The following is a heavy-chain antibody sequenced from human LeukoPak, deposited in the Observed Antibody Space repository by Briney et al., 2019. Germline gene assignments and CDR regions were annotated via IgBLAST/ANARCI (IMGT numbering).Heavy chain of an antibody. CDR1: GGSFSGYY. CDR2: INHSGST. J-gene: IGHJ6*03. V-gene: IGHV4-34*01. Sequence: SETLSLTCAVYGGSFSGYYWSWIRQPPGKGLEWIGEINHSGSTNYNPSLKSRVTISVDTSKNQFSLKLSSVTAADTAVYYCARSGTIFGVVIPKHYYYYMDVWGKGTTVTVSS. D-gene: IGHD3-3*01. CDR3: ARSGTIFGVVIPKHYYYYMDV.